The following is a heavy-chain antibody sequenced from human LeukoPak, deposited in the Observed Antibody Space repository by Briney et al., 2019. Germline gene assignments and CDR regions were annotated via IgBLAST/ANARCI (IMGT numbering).Heavy chain of an antibody. V-gene: IGHV3-33*08. CDR2: IWYDGSNK. CDR1: GFTFTTAW. CDR3: ARKPLSYSDYEVDY. D-gene: IGHD4-17*01. J-gene: IGHJ4*02. Sequence: GGSLRLSCAASGFTFTTAWMIWVRQAPGKGLEWVADIWYDGSNKYYADSVKGRFTISRDNSKNSLFLQMNSLRAEDTAVYYCARKPLSYSDYEVDYWGQGTLVTVSS.